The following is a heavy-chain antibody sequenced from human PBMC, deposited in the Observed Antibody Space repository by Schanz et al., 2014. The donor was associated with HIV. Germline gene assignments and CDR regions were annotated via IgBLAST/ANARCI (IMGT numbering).Heavy chain of an antibody. CDR2: ISDDGSNK. CDR3: AKVARWDYYNMDV. CDR1: GFTFSTYG. Sequence: QVQLVESGGGVVQPGRSLRLSCAASGFTFSTYGMHWVRQAPGKGLEWVAFISDDGSNKYYADSVKGRFTISRDNSKNTLYLQMNSLRTEDTAVYYCAKVARWDYYNMDVWGQGTTVTVSS. J-gene: IGHJ6*02. V-gene: IGHV3-30*18.